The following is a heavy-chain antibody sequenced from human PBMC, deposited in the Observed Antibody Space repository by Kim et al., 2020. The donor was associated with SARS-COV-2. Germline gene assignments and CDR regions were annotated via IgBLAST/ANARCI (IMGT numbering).Heavy chain of an antibody. CDR2: IRSKANSYAT. D-gene: IGHD6-13*01. CDR3: TRVPPYSNSWWDAFDI. V-gene: IGHV3-73*01. CDR1: GFTFSDSA. J-gene: IGHJ3*02. Sequence: GGSLRLSCAASGFTFSDSAMYWVRQASGKGLEWVGRIRSKANSYATAYDVSVKGRFIISRDDSKNTAYLQMNSLKTEDMAIYYCTRVPPYSNSWWDAFDIWGQGTMVTVSS.